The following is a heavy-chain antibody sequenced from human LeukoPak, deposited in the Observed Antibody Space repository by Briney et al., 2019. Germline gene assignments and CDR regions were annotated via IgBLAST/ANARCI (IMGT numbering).Heavy chain of an antibody. CDR1: GYTFSGTGWY. V-gene: IGHV1-2*02. J-gene: IGHJ4*02. D-gene: IGHD3-9*01. Sequence: ASVKVSCKASGYTFSGTGWYLYWLRQAPGHGLEWMGWIDPNTGGTHSAQRFQGRVTMTRDASISTAYMDLSSLRSDDTAVYYCARVPPKTYDVLTDYHTNSDGYWGRGTLVTVSS. CDR3: ARVPPKTYDVLTDYHTNSDGY. CDR2: IDPNTGGT.